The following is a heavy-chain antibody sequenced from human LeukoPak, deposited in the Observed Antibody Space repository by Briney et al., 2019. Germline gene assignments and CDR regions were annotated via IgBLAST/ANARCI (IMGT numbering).Heavy chain of an antibody. CDR2: IIPIFGTA. Sequence: ASVKVSCKASGGTFSSYAISWVRQAPGQGLEWMGRIIPIFGTANYAQKFQGRVTITTDESTSTAYKELSSLRSEDTAVYYCASSVYSYGRIYFDYWGQGTLVTVSS. J-gene: IGHJ4*02. D-gene: IGHD5-18*01. V-gene: IGHV1-69*05. CDR3: ASSVYSYGRIYFDY. CDR1: GGTFSSYA.